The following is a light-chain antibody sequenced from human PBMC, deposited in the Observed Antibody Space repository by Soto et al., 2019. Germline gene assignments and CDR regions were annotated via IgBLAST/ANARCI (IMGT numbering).Light chain of an antibody. J-gene: IGLJ1*01. Sequence: QSALTQPASVSGSPGQSITISCTGTSSDIGAFTFVSWYQQHPGKVPKHMIFDVNRRPSGVSDRFSGAKSGNTASLTISGLQAEAEGDYYCSSYTSSSTHVFGSGTKVTVL. CDR2: DVN. V-gene: IGLV2-14*03. CDR3: SSYTSSSTHV. CDR1: SSDIGAFTF.